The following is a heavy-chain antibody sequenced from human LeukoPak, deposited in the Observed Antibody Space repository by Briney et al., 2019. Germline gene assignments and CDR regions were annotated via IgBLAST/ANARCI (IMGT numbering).Heavy chain of an antibody. V-gene: IGHV1-69*05. CDR3: ARDLPKSPYDSSGYYLDY. Sequence: ASVKVSCKASGGTFSSYAISWVRQTPGQRLEWMGRIMPIFGTANYAQKFQRRVTITTDESTSTAYMELSSLRSEDTAVYYCARDLPKSPYDSSGYYLDYWGQGTLVTVSS. CDR1: GGTFSSYA. J-gene: IGHJ4*02. D-gene: IGHD3-22*01. CDR2: IMPIFGTA.